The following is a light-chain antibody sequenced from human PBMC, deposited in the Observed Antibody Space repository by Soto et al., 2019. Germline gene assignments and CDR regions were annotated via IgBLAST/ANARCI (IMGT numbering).Light chain of an antibody. Sequence: EILITQSPATLSVSPGERATLSCRASQSVRSDLAWYQHKPGQAPRLLIYGASTRATGIPVRFSGSGSGTEFTLTISSLQSEDFAVYYCQHYNNRPLTFGGGTKVDIK. J-gene: IGKJ4*01. CDR3: QHYNNRPLT. V-gene: IGKV3-15*01. CDR1: QSVRSD. CDR2: GAS.